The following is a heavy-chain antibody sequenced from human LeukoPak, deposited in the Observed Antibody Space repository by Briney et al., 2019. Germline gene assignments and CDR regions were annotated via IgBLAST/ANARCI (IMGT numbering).Heavy chain of an antibody. D-gene: IGHD1-26*01. V-gene: IGHV3-74*01. CDR2: INSDGSST. Sequence: GGSLRLSCAASGFTFSSYWMHWVRQAQGKGLVWVSRINSDGSSTSYADSVKGRFTISRDNAKNTLYLQMNSLRAEDTAVYYCARGGYSGSYLSRWFDPWGQGTLVTVSS. J-gene: IGHJ5*02. CDR3: ARGGYSGSYLSRWFDP. CDR1: GFTFSSYW.